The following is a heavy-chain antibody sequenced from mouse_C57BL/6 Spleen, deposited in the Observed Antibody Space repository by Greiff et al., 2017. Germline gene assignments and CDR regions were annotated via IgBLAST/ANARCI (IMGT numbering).Heavy chain of an antibody. CDR3: TREGYYGSSSYWYFDV. Sequence: LQQSGEGLVKPGGSLKLSCAASGFTFSSYAMSWVRQTPEKRLEWVAYISSGGDYIYYADTVKGRCTISRDNARNTLYLQMSSLKSEDTAMYYCTREGYYGSSSYWYFDVWGTGTTVTVSS. J-gene: IGHJ1*03. V-gene: IGHV5-9-1*02. CDR1: GFTFSSYA. D-gene: IGHD1-1*01. CDR2: ISSGGDYI.